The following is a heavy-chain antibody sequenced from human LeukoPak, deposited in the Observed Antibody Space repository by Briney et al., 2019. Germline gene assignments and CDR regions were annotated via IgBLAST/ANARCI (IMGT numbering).Heavy chain of an antibody. CDR3: ARRFAAQLAFVDV. V-gene: IGHV3-64*01. Sequence: GGSLRLLCAASGFTFSNYAVHSARQAPGKALEYFSAISYKGGSTYYANSVKGRFTTARDNSKNTLYIQMGSLIAEDAAVYYCARRFAAQLAFVDVWGKGTTVTISS. CDR1: GFTFSNYA. D-gene: IGHD3-3*02. J-gene: IGHJ6*04. CDR2: ISYKGGST.